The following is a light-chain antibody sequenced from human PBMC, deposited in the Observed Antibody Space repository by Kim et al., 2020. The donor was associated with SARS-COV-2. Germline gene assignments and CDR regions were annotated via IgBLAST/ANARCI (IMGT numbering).Light chain of an antibody. CDR1: QGISNS. CDR3: QKYNSAPWT. CDR2: DAS. V-gene: IGKV1-27*01. Sequence: ASVADRVTFSCRASQGISNSLAWYQQNPGKGPKVLIYDASTLQSGVPSRFSGSGSGTDFTLTISSLQPEDVATYYCQKYNSAPWTLGQGTKVDIK. J-gene: IGKJ1*01.